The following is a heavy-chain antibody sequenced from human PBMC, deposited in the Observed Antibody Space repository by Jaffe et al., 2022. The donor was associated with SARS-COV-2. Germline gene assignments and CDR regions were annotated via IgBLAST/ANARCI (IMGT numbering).Heavy chain of an antibody. D-gene: IGHD6-6*01. CDR1: GGTFSSYT. J-gene: IGHJ4*02. CDR3: ATSGEYSSSEFD. V-gene: IGHV1-69*02. CDR2: IIPILGIA. Sequence: QVQLVQSGAEVKKPGSSVKVSCKASGGTFSSYTISWVRQAPGQGLEWMGRIIPILGIANYAQKFQGRVTITADKSTSTAYMELSSLRSEDTAVYYCATSGEYSSSEFDWGQGTLVTVSS.